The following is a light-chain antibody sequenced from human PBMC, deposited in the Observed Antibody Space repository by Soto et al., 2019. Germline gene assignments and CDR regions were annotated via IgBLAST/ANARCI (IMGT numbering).Light chain of an antibody. CDR1: QSVSSN. V-gene: IGKV3-15*01. CDR2: GAS. J-gene: IGKJ2*01. CDR3: QQYNNWPHT. Sequence: EIVMTQSPATLSVSPGERATLSCRASQSVSSNLAWYQQKPAQAPRFLIYGASTRATGIPARFSGSGSGTEFTLTISSLQSEDFAVYYCQQYNNWPHTFGQGTKLEIK.